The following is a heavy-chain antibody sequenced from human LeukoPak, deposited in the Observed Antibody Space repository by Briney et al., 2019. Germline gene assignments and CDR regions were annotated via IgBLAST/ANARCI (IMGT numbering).Heavy chain of an antibody. CDR2: NYDSGST. CDR3: ARDTWRWGGYYFDY. CDR1: SGSISSVY. J-gene: IGHJ4*02. V-gene: IGHV4-59*01. D-gene: IGHD5-24*01. Sequence: PSETLSLTCTVCSGSISSVYWCCIRHPPGNGLDWQTYNYDSGSTNYKPSLKSRVTISVDTSKNQFSLKLSSVTAADTAVYYCARDTWRWGGYYFDYWGQGTLVTVSS.